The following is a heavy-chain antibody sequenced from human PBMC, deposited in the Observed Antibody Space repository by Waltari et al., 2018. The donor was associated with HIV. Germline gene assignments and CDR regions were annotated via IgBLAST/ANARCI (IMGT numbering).Heavy chain of an antibody. Sequence: QVQLVESGGGVVQPGRSLRLSCAASGFTFSSYGMHWVRQAPGKGVEWVAVIWYDGSNKYYADSVKGRFTISRDNSKNTLYLQMNSLRAEDTAVYYCARWRLRGSNWYFDLWGRGTLVTVSS. D-gene: IGHD3-16*01. J-gene: IGHJ2*01. CDR3: ARWRLRGSNWYFDL. CDR1: GFTFSSYG. CDR2: IWYDGSNK. V-gene: IGHV3-33*01.